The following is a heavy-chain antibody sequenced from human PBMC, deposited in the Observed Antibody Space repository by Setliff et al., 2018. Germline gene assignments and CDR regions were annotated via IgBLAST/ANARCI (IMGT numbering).Heavy chain of an antibody. Sequence: KTSETLSLTCTVSGVSIRSYYWSWIRQPPGKGLEWIGYIFYSGSSNYNPSLQSRVSISVDTSKNQLSLKLDSLTAADTAVYFCARGPDLTAVGNEYFYGLDVWGQGALVTVSS. CDR3: ARGPDLTAVGNEYFYGLDV. V-gene: IGHV4-59*01. CDR1: GVSIRSYY. J-gene: IGHJ6*02. D-gene: IGHD6-19*01. CDR2: IFYSGSS.